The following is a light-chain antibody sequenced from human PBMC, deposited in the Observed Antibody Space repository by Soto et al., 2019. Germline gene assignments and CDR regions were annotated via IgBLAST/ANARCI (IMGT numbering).Light chain of an antibody. J-gene: IGLJ7*01. V-gene: IGLV8-61*01. CDR2: STN. CDR1: SASVLTSYY. CDR3: ALYVGSGTVV. Sequence: QTVLSQEPSFSVSPGETVTLTCGLTSASVLTSYYPSWYQQTPGQAPRTLIYSTNIRSSGVPDRFSGSILGNKAALTITGAQADDESDYYCALYVGSGTVVFGGGTQLTVL.